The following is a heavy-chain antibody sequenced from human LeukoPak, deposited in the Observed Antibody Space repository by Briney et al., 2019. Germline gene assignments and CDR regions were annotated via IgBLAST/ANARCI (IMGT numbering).Heavy chain of an antibody. CDR3: ASLTGYDNY. V-gene: IGHV4-59*08. J-gene: IGHJ4*02. CDR1: GGSISSYY. D-gene: IGHD3-9*01. CDR2: IYNSGST. Sequence: SETLSLTCTVSGGSISSYYWSWIRQPPGEVLEWTGYIYNSGSTNYNPSRKSRVTISVDTSKNQFSLKLSSVTAADTAVYYCASLTGYDNYWGQGTLVTVSS.